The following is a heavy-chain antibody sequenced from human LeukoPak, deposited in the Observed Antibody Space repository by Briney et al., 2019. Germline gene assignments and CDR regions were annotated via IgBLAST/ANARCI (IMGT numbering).Heavy chain of an antibody. J-gene: IGHJ4*02. D-gene: IGHD2-21*02. Sequence: ASVKVSCKASGYTFTGYYIHWVRQAPGQGLEWMGWINPNSGGTNYAQKFQGRVTLTRDTPINTAYMDLRGLRSDDTAVYYCARRGPVGTPKGGSYVDYWGQGTLVTVSS. CDR2: INPNSGGT. CDR3: ARRGPVGTPKGGSYVDY. V-gene: IGHV1-2*02. CDR1: GYTFTGYY.